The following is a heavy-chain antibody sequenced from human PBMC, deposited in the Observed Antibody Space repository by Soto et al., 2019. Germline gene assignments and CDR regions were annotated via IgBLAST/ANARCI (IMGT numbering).Heavy chain of an antibody. CDR3: ARGEDAFFYYGLDV. V-gene: IGHV4-4*07. CDR1: GGSISSYY. CDR2: IYTSGST. J-gene: IGHJ6*02. Sequence: SEPLSLTCTVSGGSISSYYWSWIRQPAGKGLEWIGRIYTSGSTNYNPSLKSRVTMSVDTSKSQFSLKLTSVTAADTAVYYCARGEDAFFYYGLDVWGQGITVTVSS.